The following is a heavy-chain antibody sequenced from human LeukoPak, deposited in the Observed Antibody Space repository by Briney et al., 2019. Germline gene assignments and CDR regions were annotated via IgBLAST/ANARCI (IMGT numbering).Heavy chain of an antibody. J-gene: IGHJ4*02. V-gene: IGHV5-51*01. CDR1: GYSFTSYW. CDR3: ARVLQIGQWLVWY. Sequence: GESLKISCKGSGYSFTSYWIGWVRPMPGKGLEWMGIIYPGDSDTRYSPSFQGQVTISADKSIGTAYLQWSSLKASDTAMYYCARVLQIGQWLVWYWGQGTLVTVSS. CDR2: IYPGDSDT. D-gene: IGHD6-19*01.